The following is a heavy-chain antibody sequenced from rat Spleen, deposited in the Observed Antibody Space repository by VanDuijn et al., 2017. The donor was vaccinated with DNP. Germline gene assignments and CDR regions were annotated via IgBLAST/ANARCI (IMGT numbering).Heavy chain of an antibody. CDR2: LWSDGDT. V-gene: IGHV2-32*01. CDR3: ARDWANWDLWFAY. Sequence: LGKGLEWMGVLWSDGDTSYNPALKSRLRIIRDTSKSQIFLEMNSLQTEDTGTYYCARDWANWDLWFAYWGQGTLVTVSS. D-gene: IGHD5-1*01. J-gene: IGHJ3*01.